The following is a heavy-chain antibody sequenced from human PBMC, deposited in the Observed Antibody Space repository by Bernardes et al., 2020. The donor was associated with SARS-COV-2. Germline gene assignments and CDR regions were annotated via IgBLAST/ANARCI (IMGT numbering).Heavy chain of an antibody. Sequence: GGSLRLSCAASGFTFSSYAMTWVRQAPGKGLEWVSTISGSGGTTYYADSAKGRFTISRDNSKNTLYLQMNSLRAEDTAVYYCVKGVDFWSGKYYFDYWGQGTLVTVSS. CDR2: ISGSGGTT. V-gene: IGHV3-23*01. CDR1: GFTFSSYA. D-gene: IGHD3-3*01. J-gene: IGHJ4*02. CDR3: VKGVDFWSGKYYFDY.